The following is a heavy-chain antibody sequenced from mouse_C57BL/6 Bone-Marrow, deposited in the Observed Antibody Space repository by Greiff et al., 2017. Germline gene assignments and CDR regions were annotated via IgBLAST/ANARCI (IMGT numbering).Heavy chain of an antibody. Sequence: QVQLQQSGAELVRPGASVKLSCKASGYTFTDYYINWVKQRPGQGLEWIARIYPGSGNTYYNEKFKGKATLTAEKSSSTAYMQLSSLTSEDSAVYFCARFPFADWGQGTLVTVSA. CDR2: IYPGSGNT. CDR3: ARFPFAD. CDR1: GYTFTDYY. J-gene: IGHJ3*01. V-gene: IGHV1-76*01.